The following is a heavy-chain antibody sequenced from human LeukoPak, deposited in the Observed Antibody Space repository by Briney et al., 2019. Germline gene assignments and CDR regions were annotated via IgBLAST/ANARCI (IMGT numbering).Heavy chain of an antibody. J-gene: IGHJ4*02. V-gene: IGHV3-48*04. CDR2: ISSSGTTI. CDR1: GFTFRNYG. Sequence: GRSLRLSCAASGFTFRNYGMHWVRQAPGKGLEWVSYISSSGTTIYYADSVKGRFTISRDNAKNSLYLQMNSLRAEDTAVYYCARGVPTGYYTSCYDYWGQGTLVTVSS. CDR3: ARGVPTGYYTSCYDY. D-gene: IGHD3/OR15-3a*01.